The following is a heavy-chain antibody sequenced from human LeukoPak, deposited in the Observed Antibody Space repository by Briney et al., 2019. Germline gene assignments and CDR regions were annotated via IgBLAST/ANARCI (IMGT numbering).Heavy chain of an antibody. CDR1: GFAFNDYG. Sequence: PGRSLRVSCAASGFAFNDYGMLWVRQTPGRGLEWLTLLSNDGRSAYYADSVRGRFTISRDNSKNTVYLQIYSLRVEDTGVYYCAKQGSLSVTGADYWGQGTLVTVSS. V-gene: IGHV3-30*18. CDR3: AKQGSLSVTGADY. CDR2: LSNDGRSA. D-gene: IGHD2-8*02. J-gene: IGHJ4*02.